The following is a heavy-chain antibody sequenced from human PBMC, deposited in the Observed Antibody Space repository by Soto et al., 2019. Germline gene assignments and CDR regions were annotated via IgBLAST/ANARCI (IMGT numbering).Heavy chain of an antibody. CDR2: IYYSGST. CDR1: GFIFSNYW. D-gene: IGHD6-13*01. V-gene: IGHV4-59*01. CDR3: ARMYSSSWYTGLNWFDP. J-gene: IGHJ5*02. Sequence: VHLVESGGGLVQPGGSLRLSCAASGFIFSNYWMHWVRQVPGKGLEWIGYIYYSGSTNYNPSLKSRVTISVDTSKNQFSLKLSSVTAADTAVYYCARMYSSSWYTGLNWFDPWGQGTLVTVSS.